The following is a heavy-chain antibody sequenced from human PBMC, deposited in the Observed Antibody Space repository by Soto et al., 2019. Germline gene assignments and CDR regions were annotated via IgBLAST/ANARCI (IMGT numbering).Heavy chain of an antibody. D-gene: IGHD3-10*01. CDR2: ISGSGGST. CDR3: AKDRAYYYGSGSQLFDY. V-gene: IGHV3-23*01. Sequence: EVQLLESGGGLVQPGGSLRLSCAASGFTFSSYAMTWVRQAPGKGLEWVSAISGSGGSTYYADSVKGRFTISRDNSKNTLYLQMNSLRAEDTAVYYCAKDRAYYYGSGSQLFDYWGQGTLVTVSS. CDR1: GFTFSSYA. J-gene: IGHJ4*02.